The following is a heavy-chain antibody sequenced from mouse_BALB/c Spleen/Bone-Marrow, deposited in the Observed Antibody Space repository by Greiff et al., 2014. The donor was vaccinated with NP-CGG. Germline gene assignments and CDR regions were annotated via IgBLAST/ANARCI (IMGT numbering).Heavy chain of an antibody. CDR3: ARDMITTRGFAY. Sequence: EVKLVVSGGGLVQPGGSLKLSCAASGFTFSSYGMSWVRQTPDKRLELVATINSNGGSTYYPDSVKGRFTISRDNAKNTLYLQMSSLKSEDTAMYYCARDMITTRGFAYWGQGTLVTVSA. CDR2: INSNGGST. V-gene: IGHV5-6-3*01. J-gene: IGHJ3*01. D-gene: IGHD2-4*01. CDR1: GFTFSSYG.